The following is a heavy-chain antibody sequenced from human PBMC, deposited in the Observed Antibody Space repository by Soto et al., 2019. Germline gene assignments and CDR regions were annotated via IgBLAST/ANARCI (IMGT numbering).Heavy chain of an antibody. V-gene: IGHV4-34*01. D-gene: IGHD3-10*01. CDR2: INHSGST. Sequence: SETLSLTCAVHGGSFSGHYWSWIRQPTGKGLEWIGEINHSGSTNYNPSLKSRVTISVDTSKNQFSLKLSSVTAADTAVYYCARGFLVRGLNSGLDVWGQGTTVTVSS. J-gene: IGHJ6*02. CDR1: GGSFSGHY. CDR3: ARGFLVRGLNSGLDV.